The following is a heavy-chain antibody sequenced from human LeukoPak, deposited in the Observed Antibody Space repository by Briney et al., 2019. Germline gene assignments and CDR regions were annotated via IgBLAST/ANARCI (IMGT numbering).Heavy chain of an antibody. J-gene: IGHJ3*02. CDR2: INHSGST. V-gene: IGHV4-34*01. D-gene: IGHD3-22*01. CDR3: ARQMVVVVIDTFDI. Sequence: SETLSLTCGVYGGSFSVYYWSWIRQPPGKGLEWIGEINHSGSTNYSPSLKSRVNISVDRSKNQFSLQLSSVTAADPAVYYCARQMVVVVIDTFDIWGQGTMVSVSS. CDR1: GGSFSVYY.